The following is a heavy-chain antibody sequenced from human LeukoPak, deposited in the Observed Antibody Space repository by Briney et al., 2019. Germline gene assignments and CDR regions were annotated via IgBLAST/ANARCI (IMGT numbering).Heavy chain of an antibody. CDR3: ARDPSGALGGGMDV. CDR1: GFTVSSNY. CDR2: IYSGGST. V-gene: IGHV3-66*01. Sequence: GGSLRLSCAASGFTVSSNYMSWIRQAPGKGLEWVSVIYSGGSTYYADSVKGRFTISRDNSKNTLYLQMNSLRAEDTAVYYCARDPSGALGGGMDVWGQGTTVTVSS. J-gene: IGHJ6*02. D-gene: IGHD4-17*01.